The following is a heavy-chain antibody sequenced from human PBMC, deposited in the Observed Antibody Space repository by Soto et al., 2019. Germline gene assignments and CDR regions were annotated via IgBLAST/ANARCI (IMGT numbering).Heavy chain of an antibody. D-gene: IGHD4-4*01. V-gene: IGHV3-30*18. CDR3: AKAGDYSNYFGY. CDR2: ISYDGSNK. Sequence: GGSLRLSCAASGFTFSSYGMHWVRQAPGKGLEWVAVISYDGSNKYYADSVKGRFTISRDNSKNTLYLQMNSLRAEDTAVYYCAKAGDYSNYFGYWGQGTLVTVSS. CDR1: GFTFSSYG. J-gene: IGHJ4*02.